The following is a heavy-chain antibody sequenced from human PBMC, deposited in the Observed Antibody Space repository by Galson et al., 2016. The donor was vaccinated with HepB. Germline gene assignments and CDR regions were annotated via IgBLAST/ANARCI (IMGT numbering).Heavy chain of an antibody. V-gene: IGHV3-23*01. CDR1: GLTFSSFA. CDR2: IIGSGGRT. J-gene: IGHJ6*02. CDR3: AKMKGQNYYDYGMDV. Sequence: SLRLSCADSGLTFSSFAMSWVRQAPGKGLEWVSGIIGSGGRTWYADSVKGRFSISRDNSKNTLYLQLATLRAEDTAVYYCAKMKGQNYYDYGMDVWGQGTTVTVSS.